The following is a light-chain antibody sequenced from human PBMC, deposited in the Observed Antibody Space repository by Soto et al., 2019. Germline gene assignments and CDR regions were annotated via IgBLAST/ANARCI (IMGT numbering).Light chain of an antibody. V-gene: IGKV3-15*01. CDR1: QSVSSN. CDR2: GAS. CDR3: QRYNNWPLT. Sequence: ELVMPQSPATLYVSPGERATLSGRASQSVSSNLAWYQQKPGQAPRLLIYGASTRATGIPARFSGSRSGPEFTLTINSLQSEDFAIYYCQRYNNWPLTFGGGTKVDNK. J-gene: IGKJ4*01.